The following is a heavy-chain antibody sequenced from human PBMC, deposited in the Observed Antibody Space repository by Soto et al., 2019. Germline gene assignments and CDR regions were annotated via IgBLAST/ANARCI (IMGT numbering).Heavy chain of an antibody. CDR1: GFTFSTDW. CDR2: INSDGSST. V-gene: IGHV3-74*01. Sequence: EVQLVESGGGLAQPGGSLRLSCAASGFTFSTDWMHWVRQAPGKGLEWVSRINSDGSSTIYADSVKGRFTISRDNAKNTLYRQMNSLRAEDTAVYYCARRYYDSVTGYSLDIWGQGTKVTVSS. D-gene: IGHD3-9*01. J-gene: IGHJ3*02. CDR3: ARRYYDSVTGYSLDI.